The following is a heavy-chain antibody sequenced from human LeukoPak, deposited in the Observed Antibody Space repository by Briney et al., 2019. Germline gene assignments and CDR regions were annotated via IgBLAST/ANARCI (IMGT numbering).Heavy chain of an antibody. V-gene: IGHV3-11*04. D-gene: IGHD2-2*01. CDR2: ISSSGSTI. J-gene: IGHJ4*02. CDR3: ARRYCSSTSCLFDY. CDR1: GFTFSDYY. Sequence: PGGSLRLSCAASGFTFSDYYMSWTRQAPGKGLEWVSYISSSGSTIYYADSVKGRFTISRDNAKNSLYLQMNSLRAEDTAVYYCARRYCSSTSCLFDYWGQGTLVTVSS.